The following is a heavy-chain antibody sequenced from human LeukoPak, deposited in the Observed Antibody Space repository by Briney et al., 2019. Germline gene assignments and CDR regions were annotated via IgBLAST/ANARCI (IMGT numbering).Heavy chain of an antibody. D-gene: IGHD6-13*01. CDR1: GGSISSYY. Sequence: SETLSLTCTVSGGSISSYYGSWIRHPPGKGLEWIRYIYYSGSTNYNPSLKSRVTISVDTSKNQFSLKLSSVTAADTAVYYCARDSSSWYGGWDYWGQGTLVTVSS. V-gene: IGHV4-59*01. CDR3: ARDSSSWYGGWDY. CDR2: IYYSGST. J-gene: IGHJ4*02.